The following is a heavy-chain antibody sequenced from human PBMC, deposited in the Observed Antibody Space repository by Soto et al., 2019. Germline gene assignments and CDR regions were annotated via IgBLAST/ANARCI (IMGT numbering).Heavy chain of an antibody. CDR2: IKQDGSEK. D-gene: IGHD3-22*01. CDR3: ASNLYYDSSGYYYY. CDR1: GFTFSSYR. V-gene: IGHV3-7*03. Sequence: GGSLRLSCAASGFTFSSYRMSWVRQAPGKRLEWVANIKQDGSEKYYVDSVKGRFTISRDNAKNSLYLQMNSLRAEDTAVYYCASNLYYDSSGYYYYWGQGTLVTVSS. J-gene: IGHJ4*02.